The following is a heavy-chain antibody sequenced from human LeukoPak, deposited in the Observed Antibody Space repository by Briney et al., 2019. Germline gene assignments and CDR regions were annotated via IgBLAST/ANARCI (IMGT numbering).Heavy chain of an antibody. J-gene: IGHJ5*02. CDR1: GGSISSGSDY. Sequence: SETLSLTCTVSGGSISSGSDYWSWIRQPAGKGLEWIGRIYTSGSTNYNPSLKSRVTISVDTSKNQFSLKLSSVTAADTAVYYCARGTSPIVVVVAATRDHWFDPWGQGTLVTVSS. V-gene: IGHV4-61*02. D-gene: IGHD2-15*01. CDR3: ARGTSPIVVVVAATRDHWFDP. CDR2: IYTSGST.